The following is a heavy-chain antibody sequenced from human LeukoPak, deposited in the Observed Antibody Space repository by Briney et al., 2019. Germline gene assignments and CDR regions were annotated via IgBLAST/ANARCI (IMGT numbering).Heavy chain of an antibody. CDR2: INSDGSST. CDR3: ARVQQYDKFDY. J-gene: IGHJ4*02. CDR1: GFTFSSYS. D-gene: IGHD3-22*01. V-gene: IGHV3-74*01. Sequence: PGGSLRLSCAASGFTFSSYSMNWVRQAPGKGLVWVSRINSDGSSTSYADSVKGRFTISRDNAKNSLYLQMNSLRAEDTAFYYCARVQQYDKFDYWGQGTLVTVSS.